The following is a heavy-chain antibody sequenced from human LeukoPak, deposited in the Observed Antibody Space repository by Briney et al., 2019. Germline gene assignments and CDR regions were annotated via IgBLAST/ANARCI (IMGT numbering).Heavy chain of an antibody. J-gene: IGHJ4*02. CDR1: GFTFSSYA. CDR3: AKDRYYYGSGSYYNSFDY. V-gene: IGHV3-30*04. Sequence: GGSLRLSCAASGFTFSSYAMHWVRQAPGKGLEWVAVISYDGSNKYYADSVKGRFTISRDNSKNTLYLQMNSLRAEDTAVYYCAKDRYYYGSGSYYNSFDYWGQGTLVTVSS. CDR2: ISYDGSNK. D-gene: IGHD3-10*01.